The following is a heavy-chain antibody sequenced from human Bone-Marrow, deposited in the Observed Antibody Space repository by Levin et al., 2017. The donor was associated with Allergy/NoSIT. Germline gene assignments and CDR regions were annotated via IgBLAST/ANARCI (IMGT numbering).Heavy chain of an antibody. CDR3: ARSIAAAAQGEYYFDY. CDR1: GFTFSDYY. V-gene: IGHV3-11*01. CDR2: ISSSGSTI. D-gene: IGHD6-13*01. Sequence: GGSLRLSCAASGFTFSDYYMSWIRQAPGKGLEWVSYISSSGSTIYYADSVKGRFTISRDNAKNSLYLQMNSLRAEDTAVYYCARSIAAAAQGEYYFDYWGQGTLVTVSS. J-gene: IGHJ4*02.